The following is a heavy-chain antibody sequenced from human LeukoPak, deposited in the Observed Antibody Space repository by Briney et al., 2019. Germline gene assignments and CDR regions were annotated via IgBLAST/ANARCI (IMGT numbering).Heavy chain of an antibody. Sequence: PGGSLRLSCAASGFTFSSYSMNWVRQAPGKGLEWVSSISSSSSYIYYADSVKGRFTISRDNAKNSLYLQMNSLRAEDTAVYYCATDGSGTSFPYYFESWGQGTLVTVSS. J-gene: IGHJ4*02. D-gene: IGHD3-10*01. CDR3: ATDGSGTSFPYYFES. CDR2: ISSSSSYI. V-gene: IGHV3-21*01. CDR1: GFTFSSYS.